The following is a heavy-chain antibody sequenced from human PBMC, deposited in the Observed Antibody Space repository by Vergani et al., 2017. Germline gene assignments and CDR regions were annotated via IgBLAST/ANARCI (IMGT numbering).Heavy chain of an antibody. J-gene: IGHJ6*03. Sequence: QVQLQQWGAGLLKPSETLSLTCAVYGGSFSGYYWSWIRQPPGKGLEWIGEINHSGSTNYNPSLKSRVTISVDTSKNQFSLKLSSVTAADTAVYYCARVGYDSSYYYYMDVWGKGTTVTVSS. CDR2: INHSGST. CDR3: ARVGYDSSYYYYMDV. CDR1: GGSFSGYY. D-gene: IGHD3-22*01. V-gene: IGHV4-34*01.